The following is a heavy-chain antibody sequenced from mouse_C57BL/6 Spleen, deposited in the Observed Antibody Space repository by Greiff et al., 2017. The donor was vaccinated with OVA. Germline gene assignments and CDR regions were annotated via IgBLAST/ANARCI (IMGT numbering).Heavy chain of an antibody. D-gene: IGHD4-1*01. J-gene: IGHJ2*01. V-gene: IGHV1-15*01. Sequence: QVQLKESGAELVRPGASVTLSCKASGYTFTDYEMHWVKQTPVHGLEWIGAIDPETGGTAYNQKFKGKAILTADKSSSTAYMELRSLTSEDSAVYYCTRRETGPYFDYWGQGTTLTVSS. CDR2: IDPETGGT. CDR3: TRRETGPYFDY. CDR1: GYTFTDYE.